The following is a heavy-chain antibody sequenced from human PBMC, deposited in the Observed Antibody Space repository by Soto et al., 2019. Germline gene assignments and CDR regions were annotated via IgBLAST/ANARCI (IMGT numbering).Heavy chain of an antibody. D-gene: IGHD5-12*01. CDR3: ARLYLADTITSLDY. Sequence: GGSLGICWAASGFTFSNYSLSWVGQAAGKGLEWVANIKKDGSEKYYVGCVVGRFTISRDNAENSLYLQMNSLRAEDTAVYYCARLYLADTITSLDYWGHGTMVTVSS. V-gene: IGHV3-7*01. J-gene: IGHJ4*01. CDR1: GFTFSNYS. CDR2: IKKDGSEK.